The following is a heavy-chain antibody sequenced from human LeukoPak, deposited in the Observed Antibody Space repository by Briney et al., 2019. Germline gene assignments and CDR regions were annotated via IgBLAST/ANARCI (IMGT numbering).Heavy chain of an antibody. Sequence: GGSLRLSCRASGLSFRNAWMNWVRQAPGKGLEWVGRVKSKVDGETAEYAALVKGRFNISRDDSKKTLYLEMNSLEVEDTAVYYCTTRGYCSGPGCYSDYWGQGTLVTVSS. J-gene: IGHJ4*02. V-gene: IGHV3-15*07. CDR1: GLSFRNAW. D-gene: IGHD2-2*01. CDR2: VKSKVDGETA. CDR3: TTRGYCSGPGCYSDY.